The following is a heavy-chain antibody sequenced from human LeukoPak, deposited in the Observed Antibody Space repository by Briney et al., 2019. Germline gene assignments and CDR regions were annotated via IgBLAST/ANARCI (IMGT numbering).Heavy chain of an antibody. CDR3: ARELRGSSTIDY. CDR2: INYSGGT. Sequence: SETLSLTCTVSGGSINDYYWSWVRQPPGKGLEWIGFINYSGGTNYNPSLKSRVTISVDTSKNQFSLKLSSVTAADTAVYYCARELRGSSTIDYWGQGTLVTVSS. CDR1: GGSINDYY. V-gene: IGHV4-59*01. D-gene: IGHD6-13*01. J-gene: IGHJ4*02.